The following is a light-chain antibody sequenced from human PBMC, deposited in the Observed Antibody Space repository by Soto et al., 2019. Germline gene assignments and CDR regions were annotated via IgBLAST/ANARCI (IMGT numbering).Light chain of an antibody. CDR3: QQADSFPLT. CDR2: AAS. Sequence: DIQMTQSPTSVSASVGDRVTITCRASQDIANWLAWYQHKPGNAPKVLIFAASTLQRGVPSRFSGSGSGTEFTLTINSLQPEDFATYFCQQADSFPLTFGGGTKVEV. J-gene: IGKJ4*01. V-gene: IGKV1-12*01. CDR1: QDIANW.